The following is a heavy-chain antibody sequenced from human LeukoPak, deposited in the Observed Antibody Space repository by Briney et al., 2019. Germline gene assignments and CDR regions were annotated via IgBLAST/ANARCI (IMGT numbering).Heavy chain of an antibody. CDR2: IRVYNGDT. Sequence: ASVKVSCTAPGYIFSTYYIHWVRQAPGQGLEWMGWIRVYNGDTNYAQKFKGRVTMTTDTSTNTAYMELRSLGSDDTAVYYCARGGSRVTTINILDYWGQGTLVTVSS. CDR1: GYIFSTYY. V-gene: IGHV1-18*04. D-gene: IGHD5-24*01. J-gene: IGHJ4*02. CDR3: ARGGSRVTTINILDY.